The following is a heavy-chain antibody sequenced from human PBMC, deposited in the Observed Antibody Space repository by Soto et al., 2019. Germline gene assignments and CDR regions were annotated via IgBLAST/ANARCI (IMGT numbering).Heavy chain of an antibody. D-gene: IGHD3-10*01. J-gene: IGHJ6*02. V-gene: IGHV3-48*02. CDR3: VREEASGSSGLTYHYYYNGMDV. CDR2: VTTSGDTM. Sequence: LRLSCVASGFTFSRYNMHWVRQAPGKGLEWVAYVTTSGDTMFYADSVEGRFAISRDVAKNSVHLQMNSLGDEDTAVYYCVREEASGSSGLTYHYYYNGMDVWGQGTTVTVSS. CDR1: GFTFSRYN.